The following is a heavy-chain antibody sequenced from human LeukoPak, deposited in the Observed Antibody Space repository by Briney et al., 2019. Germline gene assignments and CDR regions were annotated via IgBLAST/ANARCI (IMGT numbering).Heavy chain of an antibody. CDR2: ISSSSSTI. Sequence: QSGGSLRLSCAASGFTFSSYPLNWVRQAPGKGLEWVSYISSSSSTIYYTDSVNGRFTISRDNARNSLYLQMNNVRDEDTAVYYCARERGYDSSGYYSKFDYWGQGTLVTVSS. CDR1: GFTFSSYP. CDR3: ARERGYDSSGYYSKFDY. D-gene: IGHD3-22*01. J-gene: IGHJ4*02. V-gene: IGHV3-48*02.